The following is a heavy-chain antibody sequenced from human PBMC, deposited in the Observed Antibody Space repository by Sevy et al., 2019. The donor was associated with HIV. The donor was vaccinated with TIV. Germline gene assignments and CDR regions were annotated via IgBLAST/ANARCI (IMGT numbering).Heavy chain of an antibody. CDR1: GFTFSSYA. J-gene: IGHJ4*02. CDR2: ISGSGGST. Sequence: GGSLRLSCAASGFTFSSYAMSWVRQAPGKGLEWVSAISGSGGSTYYADSVKGRFTISRDNSKNTPYLQMNSLRAEDTAVYYCAKNDFWSGYPIDYWGQGTLVTVSS. CDR3: AKNDFWSGYPIDY. D-gene: IGHD3-3*01. V-gene: IGHV3-23*01.